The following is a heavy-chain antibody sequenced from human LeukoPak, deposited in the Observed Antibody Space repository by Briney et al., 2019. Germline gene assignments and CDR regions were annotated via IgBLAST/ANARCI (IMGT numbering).Heavy chain of an antibody. J-gene: IGHJ4*02. CDR2: ISAYNGNT. CDR1: GYTFTSYG. D-gene: IGHD3-22*01. Sequence: ASVNVSCKASGYTFTSYGISWVRQAPGQGLEWMGWISAYNGNTNYAQKLQGRVTMTTDTSTSTAYMELRSLRSDDTAVYYCARGGHYYDSSGWVPIDYWGQGTLVTVSS. V-gene: IGHV1-18*01. CDR3: ARGGHYYDSSGWVPIDY.